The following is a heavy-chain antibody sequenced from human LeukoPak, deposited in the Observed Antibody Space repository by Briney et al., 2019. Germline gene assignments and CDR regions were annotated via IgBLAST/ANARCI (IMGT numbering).Heavy chain of an antibody. J-gene: IGHJ4*02. D-gene: IGHD6-19*01. Sequence: GGSLRLSCVVSGFSFSNAWMTWVRQAPGKGLEWVGRIKSKTNGGTPDYAAPVKGRFTISRDDSKSTLYLQMNSLETEDTATYYCATEGGSGCYGHFDHWGQGTLVNVSS. CDR3: ATEGGSGCYGHFDH. V-gene: IGHV3-15*01. CDR1: GFSFSNAW. CDR2: IKSKTNGGTP.